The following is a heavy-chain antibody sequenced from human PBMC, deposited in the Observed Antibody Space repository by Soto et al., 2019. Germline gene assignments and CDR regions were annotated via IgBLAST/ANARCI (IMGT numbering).Heavy chain of an antibody. CDR2: ISSTTNYI. V-gene: IGHV3-21*06. Sequence: GGSLRLSCAASGFTFTRYSMNWVRQAPGKGLEWVSSISSTTNYIYYGDSMKGRFTISRDNAKNSLYLEMNSLRAEDTAVYYCAREAEDLTSNFDYWGQGTLVTVSS. CDR3: AREAEDLTSNFDY. J-gene: IGHJ4*02. CDR1: GFTFTRYS.